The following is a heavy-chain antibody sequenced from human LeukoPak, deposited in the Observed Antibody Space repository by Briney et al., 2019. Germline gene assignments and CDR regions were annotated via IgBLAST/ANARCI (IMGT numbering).Heavy chain of an antibody. D-gene: IGHD3-9*01. J-gene: IGHJ4*02. Sequence: SETLSLTCTVSGGSISSSSYYWGWIRQPPGKGLEWIGSIYYNGSTYYNPSLKSRVTISVDTSKNQFSLKLSSVTAADTAVYYCASLYDILTGRLDYWGQGTLVTVSS. CDR3: ASLYDILTGRLDY. V-gene: IGHV4-39*01. CDR1: GGSISSSSYY. CDR2: IYYNGST.